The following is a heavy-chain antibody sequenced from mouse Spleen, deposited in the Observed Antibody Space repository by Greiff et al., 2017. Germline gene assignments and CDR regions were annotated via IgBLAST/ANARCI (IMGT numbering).Heavy chain of an antibody. CDR3: NGYYSWFAY. D-gene: IGHD2-3*01. Sequence: QVQLKQPGAELVKPGASVKLSCKASGYTFTSYWMHWVKQRPGQGLEWIGMIHPNSGSTNYNEKFKSKATLTVDKSSSTAYMQLSSLTSEDSAVYYCNGYYSWFAYWGQGTLVTVSA. J-gene: IGHJ3*01. CDR1: GYTFTSYW. V-gene: IGHV1-64*01. CDR2: IHPNSGST.